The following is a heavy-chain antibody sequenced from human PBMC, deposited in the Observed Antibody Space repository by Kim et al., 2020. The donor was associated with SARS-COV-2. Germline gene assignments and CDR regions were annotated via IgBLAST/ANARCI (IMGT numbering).Heavy chain of an antibody. D-gene: IGHD3-22*01. CDR2: IDWDDDK. CDR3: ARIGRNYHDSGGYYYVIDY. V-gene: IGHV2-70*01. CDR1: GFSLSTNGLC. Sequence: SGPTLVNPTQTLTLTCTCAGFSLSTNGLCVTWIRQSPGKALEWLAIIDWDDDKYYRTSLKSRLTVSKDTSNNQVVLTLTNMDPGDTATYYCARIGRNYHDSGGYYYVIDYWGQGTLVTVSS. J-gene: IGHJ4*02.